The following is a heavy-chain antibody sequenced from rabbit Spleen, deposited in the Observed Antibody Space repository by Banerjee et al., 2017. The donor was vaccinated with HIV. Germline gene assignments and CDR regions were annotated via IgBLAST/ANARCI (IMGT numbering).Heavy chain of an antibody. CDR2: IYTGGSGGI. CDR1: GFDLSNYYY. V-gene: IGHV1S40*01. CDR3: ARDQGYSYNFATGDFDL. J-gene: IGHJ4*01. Sequence: QTLEESGGDLVKPGASLTLTCTASGFDLSNYYYIYWVRQAPGKGLEWIGCIYTGGSGGIYYASWARGRLTISKTSSTTVTLQMTSLTVADTAIYFCARDQGYSYNFATGDFDLWGPGTLVTVS. D-gene: IGHD6-1*01.